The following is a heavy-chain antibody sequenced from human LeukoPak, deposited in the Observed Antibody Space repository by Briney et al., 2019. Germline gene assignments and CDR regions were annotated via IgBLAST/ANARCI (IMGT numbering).Heavy chain of an antibody. CDR2: ISGSGGST. J-gene: IGHJ4*02. V-gene: IGHV3-23*01. D-gene: IGHD1-26*01. CDR3: ARAIVGATGFDY. Sequence: AGGSLRLSCAASGFTFSSYAMSWVRQAPGKGLEWVSPISGSGGSTYYADSVKGRFTISRDNSKNTLFLHMNSLRAEDTAVYYCARAIVGATGFDYWGQGTLVTVSS. CDR1: GFTFSSYA.